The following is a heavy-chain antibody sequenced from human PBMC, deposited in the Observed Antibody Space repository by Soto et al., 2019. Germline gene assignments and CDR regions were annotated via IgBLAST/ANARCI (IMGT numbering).Heavy chain of an antibody. CDR3: ARETLGRSYYYVPYYFDY. V-gene: IGHV1-69*13. CDR2: IIPFFGRT. Sequence: SVKGSCRASCCTFSSYAITWGRQAPEQGREWMGGIIPFFGRTNYAQKFQGRVTITADESTSTAYMELSSLRSDDTAVYYCARETLGRSYYYVPYYFDYWGQGTLVPVYS. CDR1: CCTFSSYA. J-gene: IGHJ4*02. D-gene: IGHD3-10*02.